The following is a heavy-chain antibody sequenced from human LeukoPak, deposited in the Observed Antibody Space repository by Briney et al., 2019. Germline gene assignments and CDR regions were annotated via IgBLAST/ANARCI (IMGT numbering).Heavy chain of an antibody. V-gene: IGHV3-64D*06. J-gene: IGHJ4*02. Sequence: GGSLRLSCSVSGFTFSTYVMHWGRQAPGKGLEYVSAISSNGDNTYYADSVKGRFTISRDNSKNTLYLPMSSLRPDDTAVYFCVRGTGYWGQGTLVTVSS. CDR2: ISSNGDNT. CDR1: GFTFSTYV. CDR3: VRGTGY.